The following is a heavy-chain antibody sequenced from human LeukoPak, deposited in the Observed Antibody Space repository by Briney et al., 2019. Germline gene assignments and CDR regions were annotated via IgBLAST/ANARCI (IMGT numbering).Heavy chain of an antibody. CDR1: GGSISSYY. CDR3: ARVGSGWGEIDY. D-gene: IGHD6-19*01. Sequence: SETLSLTCTVSGGSISSYYWGWIRQPPGKGLEWIGGFTIYYSGSTYYNPSLKSRVTISVDTSMNQFSLKLRSVTAADTAVYYCARVGSGWGEIDYWGQGTLVTVSS. J-gene: IGHJ4*02. CDR2: FTIYYSGST. V-gene: IGHV4-39*07.